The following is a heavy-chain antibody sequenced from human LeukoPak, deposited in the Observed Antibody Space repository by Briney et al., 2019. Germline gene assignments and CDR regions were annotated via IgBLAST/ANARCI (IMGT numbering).Heavy chain of an antibody. CDR1: GGSISSSSYY. D-gene: IGHD3-22*01. V-gene: IGHV4-39*07. Sequence: SSETLSLTCTVSGGSISSSSYYWGWIRQPPGKGLEWIGSIYYSGSTYYNPSLKSRVTISVDTSKNQFSLKLSSVTAADTAVYYCARRGLYYDSSGPTRGNAFDIWGQGTMVTVSS. J-gene: IGHJ3*02. CDR3: ARRGLYYDSSGPTRGNAFDI. CDR2: IYYSGST.